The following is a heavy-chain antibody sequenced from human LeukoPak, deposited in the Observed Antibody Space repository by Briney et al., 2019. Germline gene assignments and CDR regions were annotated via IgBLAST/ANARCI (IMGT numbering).Heavy chain of an antibody. CDR1: GFTFSSYG. Sequence: GGSLRLSCAASGFTFSSYGMHWVRQAPGKGLEWVAVISYDGSNKYYADSVKGRFTISRDNSKNTLYLPMNSLRAEDTAVYYCAKDGARDLYSNYYFDYWGQGTLVTVSS. CDR2: ISYDGSNK. V-gene: IGHV3-30*18. CDR3: AKDGARDLYSNYYFDY. J-gene: IGHJ4*02. D-gene: IGHD4-11*01.